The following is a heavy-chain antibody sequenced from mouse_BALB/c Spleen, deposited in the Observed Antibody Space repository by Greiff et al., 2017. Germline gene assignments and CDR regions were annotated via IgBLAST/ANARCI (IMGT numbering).Heavy chain of an antibody. V-gene: IGHV5-6-4*01. Sequence: EVKVVESGGGLVKPGGSLKLSCAASGFTFSSYTMSWVRQTPEKRLEWVATISSGGSYTYYPDSVKGRFTISRDNAKNTLYLQMSSLKSEDTAMYYCTRDRYDEIGYYAMDYWGQGTSVTVSS. CDR2: ISSGGSYT. CDR1: GFTFSSYT. D-gene: IGHD2-14*01. CDR3: TRDRYDEIGYYAMDY. J-gene: IGHJ4*01.